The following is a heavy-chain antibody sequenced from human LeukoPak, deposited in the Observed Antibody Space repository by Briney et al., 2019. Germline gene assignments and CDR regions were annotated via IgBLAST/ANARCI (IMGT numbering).Heavy chain of an antibody. Sequence: PSETLSLTCTVSGGSISSYYWSWIRQPPGKGLEWIGYIYYSGSTNYNPSLKSRVTISVDTSKNQFSLKLSSVTAADTAVYYCARGEDGYGYGYPDYYYYYMDVWGKGTTVTVSS. CDR3: ARGEDGYGYGYPDYYYYYMDV. CDR2: IYYSGST. J-gene: IGHJ6*03. V-gene: IGHV4-59*01. CDR1: GGSISSYY. D-gene: IGHD5-18*01.